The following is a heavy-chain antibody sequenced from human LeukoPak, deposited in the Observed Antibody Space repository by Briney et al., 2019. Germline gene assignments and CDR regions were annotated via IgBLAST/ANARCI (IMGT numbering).Heavy chain of an antibody. CDR1: GGSISSGGYY. Sequence: SETLSLTCTVSGGSISSGGYYWSWIRQHPGKGLEWIGYIYYSGSTYYNPSLKSRVTISVDTSKNQFSLKLSSVTAADTAVYYCARGSDYDFWSGYPYYFDYWGQGTLVTVSS. V-gene: IGHV4-31*03. J-gene: IGHJ4*02. CDR3: ARGSDYDFWSGYPYYFDY. CDR2: IYYSGST. D-gene: IGHD3-3*01.